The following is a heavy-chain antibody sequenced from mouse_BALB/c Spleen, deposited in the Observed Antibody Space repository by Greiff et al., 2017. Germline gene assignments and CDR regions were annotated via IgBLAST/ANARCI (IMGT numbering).Heavy chain of an antibody. CDR3: ARNYYGNYGFAY. CDR2: ISSGSSTI. CDR1: GFTFSSFG. Sequence: EVKLVESGGGLVQPGGSRKLSCAASGFTFSSFGMHWVRQAPEKGLEWVAYISSGSSTIYYADTVKGRFTISRDNPKNTLFLQMTSLRSEDTAMYYCARNYYGNYGFAYWGQGTLVTVSA. J-gene: IGHJ3*01. V-gene: IGHV5-17*02. D-gene: IGHD2-1*01.